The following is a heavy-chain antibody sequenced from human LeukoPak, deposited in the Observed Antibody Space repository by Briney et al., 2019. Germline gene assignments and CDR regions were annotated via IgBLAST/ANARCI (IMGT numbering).Heavy chain of an antibody. CDR2: ISSSSSYI. CDR1: GFTFSSYS. J-gene: IGHJ1*01. CDR3: ARDEGSGWYSA. Sequence: PGGSLRLSCAASGFTFSSYSMNWVRQPPGKGLEWVSSISSSSSYIYNAASVKGRSTSSGDNAKNSLYLLMNSLTAETTAVYYCARDEGSGWYSAWGQGNLGTVSS. V-gene: IGHV3-21*01. D-gene: IGHD6-19*01.